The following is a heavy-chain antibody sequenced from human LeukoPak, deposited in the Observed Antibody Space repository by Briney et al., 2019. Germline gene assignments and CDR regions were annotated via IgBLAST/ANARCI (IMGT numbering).Heavy chain of an antibody. V-gene: IGHV3-30*02. D-gene: IGHD6-19*01. CDR3: ARAAVAGTWFDY. CDR1: EFTFSSYG. J-gene: IGHJ4*02. CDR2: IRYDGINK. Sequence: GGSLRLSCAASEFTFSSYGMHWVRQAPGKGLEWVASIRYDGINKYYADSVKGRFTISRDNSKNTLYLQMNSLRAEDTAVYYCARAAVAGTWFDYWGQGTLVTVSS.